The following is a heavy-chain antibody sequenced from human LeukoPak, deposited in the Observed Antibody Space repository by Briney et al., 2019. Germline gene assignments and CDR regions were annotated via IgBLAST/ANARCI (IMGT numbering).Heavy chain of an antibody. CDR3: ARDTVLTETNAFDI. D-gene: IGHD4-23*01. Sequence: GASVKVSCKASGYTFTGYYMHWVRQAPGQGLEWMGWINPNSGGTNCAQKFQGRVTMTRDTSISTAYMELSRLRSDDTAVYYCARDTVLTETNAFDIWGQGTMVTVSS. CDR2: INPNSGGT. CDR1: GYTFTGYY. V-gene: IGHV1-2*02. J-gene: IGHJ3*02.